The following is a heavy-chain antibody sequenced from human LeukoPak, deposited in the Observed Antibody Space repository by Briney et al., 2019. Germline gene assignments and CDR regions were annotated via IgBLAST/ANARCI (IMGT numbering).Heavy chain of an antibody. CDR3: ARCDYYDSSAYYF. D-gene: IGHD3-22*01. Sequence: GESLKISCKGSGSSFTNHWIGWVRQMPGKGLEWMGIIYPGDSDTRYSPSFQGQVTISADKSISTAYLQWSSLKASDTAMYYCARCDYYDSSAYYFWGQGTLVTVSS. J-gene: IGHJ4*02. CDR2: IYPGDSDT. V-gene: IGHV5-51*01. CDR1: GSSFTNHW.